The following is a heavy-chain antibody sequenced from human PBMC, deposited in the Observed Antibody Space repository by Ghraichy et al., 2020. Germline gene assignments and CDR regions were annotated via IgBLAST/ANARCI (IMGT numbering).Heavy chain of an antibody. D-gene: IGHD4-17*01. CDR1: GFTFTNYG. Sequence: GGSLRLSCAASGFTFTNYGIIWVRQAPGKGLEWVSSINGPGGTTHYADSVKGRFAISRDNSKNTVFLQMNRLRAEDTAVYYCAKDRAVTTPRDYYYGMDVWGQGTTVTVSS. CDR2: INGPGGTT. CDR3: AKDRAVTTPRDYYYGMDV. J-gene: IGHJ6*02. V-gene: IGHV3-23*01.